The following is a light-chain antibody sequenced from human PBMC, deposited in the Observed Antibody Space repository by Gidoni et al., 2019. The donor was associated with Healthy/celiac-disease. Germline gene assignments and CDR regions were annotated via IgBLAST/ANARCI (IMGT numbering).Light chain of an antibody. J-gene: IGLJ3*02. CDR2: RNN. Sequence: QSVLTQPPSASGTPGQRVTISCSGSSSNIGSNYVYWYQQRPGTAPKLLIYRNNQRPSGVPDRFSGSKSGTSASLAISGLRSEDEADYYCAAWDDSLSAPWVFGGGTKLTVL. CDR3: AAWDDSLSAPWV. V-gene: IGLV1-47*01. CDR1: SSNIGSNY.